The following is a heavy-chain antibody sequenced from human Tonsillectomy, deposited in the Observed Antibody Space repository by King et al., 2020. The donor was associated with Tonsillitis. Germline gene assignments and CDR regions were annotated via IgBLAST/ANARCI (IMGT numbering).Heavy chain of an antibody. J-gene: IGHJ4*02. CDR3: AGNNLGPYSSGPFDY. V-gene: IGHV3-23*03. CDR2: IYGGGVTT. Sequence: EVQLVESGGGLVQPGGSLRLSCEASGFTFNIFAVSWVRRSPGKGLEWVSVIYGGGVTTYYADSVKGRFTISRDNSKNTVYLQMDSLSAEDTAVYYCAGNNLGPYSSGPFDYWGPGTLVTVSS. CDR1: GFTFNIFA. D-gene: IGHD3-22*01.